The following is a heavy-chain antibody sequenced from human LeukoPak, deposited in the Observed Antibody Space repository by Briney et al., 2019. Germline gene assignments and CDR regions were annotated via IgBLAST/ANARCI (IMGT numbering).Heavy chain of an antibody. CDR3: AKDLAVAGHAGFDY. CDR1: GFTFSSYA. V-gene: IGHV3-23*01. Sequence: PGGSLRLSCAASGFTFSSYAMSWVRQAPGKGLEWVSAISGSGSSTYYADSVKGRFTISRDNSKNTLYLKMNSLRAEDTAVYYCAKDLAVAGHAGFDYWGPGTLVTVSS. CDR2: ISGSGSST. J-gene: IGHJ4*02. D-gene: IGHD6-19*01.